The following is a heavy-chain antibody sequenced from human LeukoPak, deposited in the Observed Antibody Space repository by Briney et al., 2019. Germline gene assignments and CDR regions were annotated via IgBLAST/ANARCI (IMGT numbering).Heavy chain of an antibody. CDR2: ISAYNGNT. V-gene: IGHV1-18*01. CDR1: GYTFTSYG. Sequence: GASVKVSCKASGYTFTSYGISWVRQAPGQGLEWMGWISAYNGNTNYAQKLQGRVTMTTDTSTSTAYMELRSLRSDDTAVYYCARVWIRHRSGGSCYWFDPWGQGTLVTVSS. CDR3: ARVWIRHRSGGSCYWFDP. J-gene: IGHJ5*02. D-gene: IGHD2-15*01.